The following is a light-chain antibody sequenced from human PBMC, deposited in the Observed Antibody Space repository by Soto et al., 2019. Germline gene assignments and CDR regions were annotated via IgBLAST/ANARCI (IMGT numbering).Light chain of an antibody. V-gene: IGLV1-51*02. Sequence: QSVLTQPPSVSAAPGQKVTISCSGSSSNIGNNYVSWYQQLPGTAPKLLIYENNKRPSGIPDRFSGSKSGTSATLGITGLQTGDEADYYCGTWDSSLSAGREVVFSGGTKVTVL. CDR1: SSNIGNNY. J-gene: IGLJ2*01. CDR2: ENN. CDR3: GTWDSSLSAGREVV.